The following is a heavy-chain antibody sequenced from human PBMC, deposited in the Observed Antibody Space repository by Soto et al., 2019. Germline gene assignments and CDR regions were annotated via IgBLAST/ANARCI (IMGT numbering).Heavy chain of an antibody. CDR3: ARVLWPNNWFDP. CDR2: IYYSGST. J-gene: IGHJ5*02. CDR1: GGSISSGGYY. Sequence: QVQLQESGPGLVKPSQTLSLTCTVSGGSISSGGYYWSWIGQHPGKGLEWIGYIYYSGSTYYNPSLKSRVTISVDTSKNQFSLKLSSVTATDTAVYYCARVLWPNNWFDPWGQGTLVTVSS. D-gene: IGHD3-10*01. V-gene: IGHV4-31*03.